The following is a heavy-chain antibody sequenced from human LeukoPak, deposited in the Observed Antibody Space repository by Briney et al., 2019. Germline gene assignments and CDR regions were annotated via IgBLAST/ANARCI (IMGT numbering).Heavy chain of an antibody. Sequence: GASVKVSCKASGYTFTTYYIHWVRQAPGQGLEWMGIISPSGGSTTYAQKFQDRVTMTRDTSTSTVYMELSSLRSEDTAVYYCARTSGYTFDCWGQGTLVTVSS. CDR2: ISPSGGST. CDR3: ARTSGYTFDC. J-gene: IGHJ4*02. CDR1: GYTFTTYY. D-gene: IGHD3-22*01. V-gene: IGHV1-46*01.